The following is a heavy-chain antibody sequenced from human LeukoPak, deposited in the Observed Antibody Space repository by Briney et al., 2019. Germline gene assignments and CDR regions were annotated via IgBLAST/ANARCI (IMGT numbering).Heavy chain of an antibody. V-gene: IGHV4-39*07. J-gene: IGHJ2*01. CDR3: ARDRRYSSSPEDWYFDL. D-gene: IGHD6-6*01. Sequence: SETLSLTCTVSGGSISSSSYYWGWIRQPPGKGLEWIGSIYYSGSTYYNPSLKSRVTISVDTSKNQFSLKLSSVTAADTAVYYCARDRRYSSSPEDWYFDLWGRGTLVTVSS. CDR2: IYYSGST. CDR1: GGSISSSSYY.